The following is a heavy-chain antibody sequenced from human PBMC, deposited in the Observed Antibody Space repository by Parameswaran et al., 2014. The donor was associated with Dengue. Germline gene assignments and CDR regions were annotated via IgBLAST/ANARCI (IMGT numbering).Heavy chain of an antibody. Sequence: VRQMPGKGLEWVSTIRGSGGSTYYADSVKGRFTISRDNSKNTLYLQMNSLRAEDTAVYYCAKVLMVRGAPWWYFDLWGRGTLVTVSS. D-gene: IGHD3-10*01. CDR3: AKVLMVRGAPWWYFDL. V-gene: IGHV3-23*01. CDR2: IRGSGGST. J-gene: IGHJ2*01.